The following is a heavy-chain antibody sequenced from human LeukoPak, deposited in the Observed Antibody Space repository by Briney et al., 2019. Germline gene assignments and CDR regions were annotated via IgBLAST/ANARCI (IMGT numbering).Heavy chain of an antibody. CDR2: ISSSSSYI. Sequence: GGSLRLSCAASGFTFSSYSMNWVRQAPGKGLEWVSSISSSSSYIYYADSVKGRFTISRDNAKNSLYPQMNSLRAEDTAVYYCARVVPAAYDAFDIWGQGTMVTVSS. CDR3: ARVVPAAYDAFDI. V-gene: IGHV3-21*01. J-gene: IGHJ3*02. CDR1: GFTFSSYS. D-gene: IGHD2-2*01.